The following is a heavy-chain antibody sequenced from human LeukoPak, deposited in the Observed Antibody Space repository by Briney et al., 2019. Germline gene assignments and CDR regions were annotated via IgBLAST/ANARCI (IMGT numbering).Heavy chain of an antibody. Sequence: SETLSLTCTVSGCSISSGGYYWSWIRQHPGKGLEWIGYIYYSGSTYYNPSLKSRVTISVDTSKNQFSLKLSSVTAADTAVYYCARSGPAAIRSLYYSYGMDVWGKGTTVTVSS. J-gene: IGHJ6*04. D-gene: IGHD2-2*01. CDR1: GCSISSGGYY. CDR3: ARSGPAAIRSLYYSYGMDV. V-gene: IGHV4-31*03. CDR2: IYYSGST.